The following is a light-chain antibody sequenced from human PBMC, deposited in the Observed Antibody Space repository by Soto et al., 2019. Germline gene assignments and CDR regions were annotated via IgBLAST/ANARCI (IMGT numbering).Light chain of an antibody. CDR2: EVS. CDR1: SSDVGAYNY. J-gene: IGLJ2*01. CDR3: TSYTRTRNLL. V-gene: IGLV2-14*01. Sequence: QSVLTQPASVSGSPGQSITISCTGTSSDVGAYNYVSWYQHHPGRAPKLIIFEVSHRPSGVSDRFSGSKSGNTASLTISGLQTEDEADYYCTSYTRTRNLLFGGGNKLTVL.